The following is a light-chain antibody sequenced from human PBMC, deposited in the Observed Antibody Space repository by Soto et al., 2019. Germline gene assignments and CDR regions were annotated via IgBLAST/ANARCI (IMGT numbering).Light chain of an antibody. V-gene: IGKV3-11*01. CDR1: QSVSSY. Sequence: EIVLTQSPATLSLSPGERATLSCRASQSVSSYLAWYQQKPGQAPRLLIYDASNRATGIPDRFSGSGSGTDFTLTISSLEPEDFAVYHCHQYGSFPWTFGQGTKVEIK. J-gene: IGKJ1*01. CDR2: DAS. CDR3: HQYGSFPWT.